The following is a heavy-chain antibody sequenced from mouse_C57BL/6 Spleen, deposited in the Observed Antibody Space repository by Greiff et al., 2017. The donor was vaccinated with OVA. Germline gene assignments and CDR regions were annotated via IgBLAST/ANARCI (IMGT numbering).Heavy chain of an antibody. J-gene: IGHJ4*01. CDR3: ARMGTTTVVDHYAMDY. CDR2: IYPRSGNT. D-gene: IGHD1-1*01. V-gene: IGHV1-81*01. CDR1: GYTFTSYG. Sequence: VQLQQSGAELARPGASVKLSCKASGYTFTSYGISWVKQRTGQGLEWIGEIYPRSGNTYYNEKFKGKATLTADKSSSTAYMELRSLTSEDSAVYFCARMGTTTVVDHYAMDYWGQGTSVTVSS.